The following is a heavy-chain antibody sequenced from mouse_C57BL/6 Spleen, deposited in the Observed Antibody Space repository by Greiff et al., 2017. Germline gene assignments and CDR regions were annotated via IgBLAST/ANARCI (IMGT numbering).Heavy chain of an antibody. J-gene: IGHJ4*01. V-gene: IGHV1-64*01. CDR2: IHPNSGST. D-gene: IGHD1-3*01. CDR3: AKEGNNVGNAMDY. CDR1: GYTFTSYW. Sequence: VQLQQPGAELVKPGASVKLSCKASGYTFTSYWMHWVKQRPGQGLAWIGMIHPNSGSTNYNEKFKSKATLTVDKSSSTAYMQLSSLTSEDSAVYYCAKEGNNVGNAMDYWGQGTSVTVSS.